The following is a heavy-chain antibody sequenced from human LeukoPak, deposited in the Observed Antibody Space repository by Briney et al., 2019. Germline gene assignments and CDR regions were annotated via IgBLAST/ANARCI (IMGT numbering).Heavy chain of an antibody. J-gene: IGHJ4*02. CDR1: GGSLSSYY. Sequence: LETLSPTCTVSGGSLSSYYWSWIRQPPGEGLEWVGYIYYSGSTNYNPSLKSRVTISVDTSKNQFSLKLSSVTAADTAVYYCARVLDYYGSGNFGGDYWGQGTLVTVSS. CDR3: ARVLDYYGSGNFGGDY. V-gene: IGHV4-59*08. D-gene: IGHD3-10*01. CDR2: IYYSGST.